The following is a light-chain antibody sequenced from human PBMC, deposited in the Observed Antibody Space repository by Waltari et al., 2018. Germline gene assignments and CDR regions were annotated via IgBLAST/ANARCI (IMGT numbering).Light chain of an antibody. V-gene: IGLV2-11*01. CDR2: DVS. J-gene: IGLJ1*01. CDR1: SSDVGGYTY. CDR3: CSYAGIYTFV. Sequence: QSALTQPRSVSGSPGQSVTISCTGTSSDVGGYTYVSWYQQHPGKAPKLMIYDVSKRPSGVPDASSGTKSGNTASLTIAGLQAEDEADYSCCSYAGIYTFVFGTGTKVTVL.